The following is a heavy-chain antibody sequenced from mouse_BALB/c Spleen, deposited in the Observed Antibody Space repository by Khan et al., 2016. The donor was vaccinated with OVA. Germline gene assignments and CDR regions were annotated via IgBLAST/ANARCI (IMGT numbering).Heavy chain of an antibody. Sequence: QVQLKQSGAELAKPGASVKMSCKASGYTFTTYWMSWVKQRPGQGLEWIGYINPTSGYTDYNEKFKDRATLSADKSSSTAYMQLSSLTSEDSAIYYCTRDRIDYWGQGTTLTVSS. CDR2: INPTSGYT. CDR3: TRDRIDY. CDR1: GYTFTTYW. V-gene: IGHV1-7*01. J-gene: IGHJ2*01.